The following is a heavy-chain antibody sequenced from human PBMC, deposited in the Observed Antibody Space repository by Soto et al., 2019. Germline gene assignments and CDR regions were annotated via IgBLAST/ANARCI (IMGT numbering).Heavy chain of an antibody. V-gene: IGHV2-5*02. CDR3: AHRVLRTVFGLVTTTAIYFDF. Sequence: SGPTLVNPTQTLTLTCTFSGFSLSTSGVGVGWIRQSPGKAPEWLALIYWDDDKRYSPSLKSRLTITKDTSKNQVVLTMANLDPADTATYYCAHRVLRTVFGLVTTTAIYFDFWGQGTPVTVPS. D-gene: IGHD3-3*01. CDR1: GFSLSTSGVG. J-gene: IGHJ4*02. CDR2: IYWDDDK.